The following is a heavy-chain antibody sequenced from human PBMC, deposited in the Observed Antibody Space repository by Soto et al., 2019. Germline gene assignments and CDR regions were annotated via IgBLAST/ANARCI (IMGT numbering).Heavy chain of an antibody. D-gene: IGHD2-15*01. J-gene: IGHJ6*02. Sequence: GESLKISCKGSGYSFTSYWISWVRQMPGKGLEWMGRIDPSDSYTNYSPSFQGHVTISADKSISTAYLQWSSLKASDTAMYYCARVGCCSGGSCNYYYYGMDVWGQGTTVTVSS. CDR1: GYSFTSYW. CDR3: ARVGCCSGGSCNYYYYGMDV. CDR2: IDPSDSYT. V-gene: IGHV5-10-1*01.